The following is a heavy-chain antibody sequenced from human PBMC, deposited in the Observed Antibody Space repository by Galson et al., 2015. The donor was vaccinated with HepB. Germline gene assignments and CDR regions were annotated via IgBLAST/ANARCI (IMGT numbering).Heavy chain of an antibody. CDR3: ARIVDSTEDY. CDR2: IGGSGATT. V-gene: IGHV3-23*01. D-gene: IGHD3-16*02. Sequence: SLRLSCAASGFTFSTYGMSWVRQAPGKGLEWVSGIGGSGATTYYADSVKGRFTISRDNSRNTLYLQMNSLRAEDMAVYYCARIVDSTEDYWGQGTLVTVSS. J-gene: IGHJ4*02. CDR1: GFTFSTYG.